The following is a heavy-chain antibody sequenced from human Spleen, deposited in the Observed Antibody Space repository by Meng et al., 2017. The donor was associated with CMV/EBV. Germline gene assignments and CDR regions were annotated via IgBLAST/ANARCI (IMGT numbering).Heavy chain of an antibody. V-gene: IGHV1-2*02. D-gene: IGHD2-21*02. CDR3: ARGWGLTARIDP. CDR1: GYTFTNFF. CDR2: INPNTGVT. Sequence: CQASGYTFTNFFIHWVRQAPGQGLEWMGWINPNTGVTNSPQTFQGRVTMTRDTAIATVYMELTSLTSDDTAVYYCARGWGLTARIDPWGQGTLVTVSS. J-gene: IGHJ5*02.